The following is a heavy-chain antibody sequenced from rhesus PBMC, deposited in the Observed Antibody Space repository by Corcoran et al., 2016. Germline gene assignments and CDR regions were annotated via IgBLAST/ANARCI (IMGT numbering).Heavy chain of an antibody. J-gene: IGHJ4*01. V-gene: IGHV4-106*01. CDR2: IYGSGGGT. Sequence: QVQLQESGPGLVKPSETLSLTCAVSGGSISDDYYWSWIRQPPGKGLGWIGYIYGSGGGTNYNPYLKNRVTISIDTSKNQFSLRLSSVTAADTAVYYCARVPGYFDYWGQGVLVTVSS. CDR1: GGSISDDYY. CDR3: ARVPGYFDY.